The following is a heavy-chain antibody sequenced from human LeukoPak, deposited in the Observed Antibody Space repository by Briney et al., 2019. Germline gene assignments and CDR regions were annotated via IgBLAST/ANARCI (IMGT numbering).Heavy chain of an antibody. CDR2: ISAYNGNT. CDR3: ARVYTIFGVVIILGTLDY. CDR1: GYTFTSYS. V-gene: IGHV1-18*01. J-gene: IGHJ4*02. Sequence: ASVKVSCKASGYTFTSYSISWVRQAPGQGLEWMGWISAYNGNTNYAQKLQGRVTMTTDTSTSTAYMELRSLRSDDTAVYYCARVYTIFGVVIILGTLDYWGQGTLVTVSS. D-gene: IGHD3-3*01.